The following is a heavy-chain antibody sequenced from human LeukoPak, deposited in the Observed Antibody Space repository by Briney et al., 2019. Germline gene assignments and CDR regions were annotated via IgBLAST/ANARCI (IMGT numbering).Heavy chain of an antibody. V-gene: IGHV4-4*07. D-gene: IGHD6-19*01. Sequence: PSETLSLTCTVSGGSISSYYWTWIRQPAGKGLEWIGRIYSSGSTNYNPSLKSRVTMSVDTSKNQFSLKLNSVTAADTAVYYCARDPSYSSGFYDYWGQGTLGTVSS. CDR1: GGSISSYY. CDR3: ARDPSYSSGFYDY. CDR2: IYSSGST. J-gene: IGHJ4*02.